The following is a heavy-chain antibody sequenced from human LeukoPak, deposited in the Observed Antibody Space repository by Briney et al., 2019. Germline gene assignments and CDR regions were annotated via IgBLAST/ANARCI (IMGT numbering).Heavy chain of an antibody. J-gene: IGHJ3*02. CDR1: GFTFSNAW. CDR2: IKSKTDGGTT. CDR3: VGYCSGGNCPNAFDI. D-gene: IGHD2-15*01. Sequence: GGSLRLSCAASGFTFSNAWMSWVRQAPGNGLEWLGRIKSKTDGGTTDYAAPVKGRFTISRDDSKNTLYLQTNSLETEDTAVYYCVGYCSGGNCPNAFDIWGQGTMVTVSS. V-gene: IGHV3-15*01.